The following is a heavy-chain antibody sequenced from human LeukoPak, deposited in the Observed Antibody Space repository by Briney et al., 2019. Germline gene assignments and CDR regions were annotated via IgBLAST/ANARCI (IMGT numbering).Heavy chain of an antibody. CDR1: GFTLSIYG. V-gene: IGHV3-30*02. D-gene: IGHD6-19*01. J-gene: IGHJ4*02. CDR2: IRYDGTSQ. CDR3: ATVGSGWYQIDY. Sequence: GGSLRLSCATSGFTLSIYGMHWVRQAPGKGLEWVAFIRYDGTSQYYADSVKGRFTISRDNSKNTLYLQMNSMRAEDTAVYYCATVGSGWYQIDYWGQGTLVTVSS.